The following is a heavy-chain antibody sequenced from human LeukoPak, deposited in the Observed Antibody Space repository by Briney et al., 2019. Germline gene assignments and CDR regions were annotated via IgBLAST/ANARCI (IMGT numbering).Heavy chain of an antibody. CDR2: IWYDGSNK. D-gene: IGHD4-17*01. Sequence: PGGSLRLSCAASGFTFSSYGMHWVRQAPGKGLEWVAVIWYDGSNKYYADSVKGRFTISRDNSKNTLYLQMNSLRAEDTAVYYCAKLAGNYGDSTFDYWGQGTLVTVSS. J-gene: IGHJ4*02. CDR1: GFTFSSYG. V-gene: IGHV3-33*06. CDR3: AKLAGNYGDSTFDY.